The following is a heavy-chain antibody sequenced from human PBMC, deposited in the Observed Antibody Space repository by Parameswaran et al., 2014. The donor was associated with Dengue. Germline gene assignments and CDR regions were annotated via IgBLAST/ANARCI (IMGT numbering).Heavy chain of an antibody. Sequence: WIRQPPGKGLEWIGSIYYSGTSYYNASLRGRVTISVDAPRNQFSLKLSSVTAADTAVYYCASLTGYYESNGYYAYWGQGTLVTVSS. CDR3: ASLTGYYESNGYYAY. D-gene: IGHD3-22*01. V-gene: IGHV4-39*01. J-gene: IGHJ4*02. CDR2: IYYSGTS.